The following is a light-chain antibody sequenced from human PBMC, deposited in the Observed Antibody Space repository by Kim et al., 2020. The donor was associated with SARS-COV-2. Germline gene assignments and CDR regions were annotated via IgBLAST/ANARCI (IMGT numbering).Light chain of an antibody. CDR3: SSYTSSSTLV. Sequence: QSALTQPASVSGSHGQSITISCTGTSSDVGAYNYVSWYQQHPGNAPKLMIYDVSNRPSGVSNRFSGSKSGNTASLTISGLQAEDEADYYCSSYTSSSTLVFGGGTQLTVL. CDR1: SSDVGAYNY. V-gene: IGLV2-14*01. J-gene: IGLJ2*01. CDR2: DVS.